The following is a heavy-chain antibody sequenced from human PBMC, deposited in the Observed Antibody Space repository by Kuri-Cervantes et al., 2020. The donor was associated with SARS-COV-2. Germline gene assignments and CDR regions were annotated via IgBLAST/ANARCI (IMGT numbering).Heavy chain of an antibody. Sequence: GESLKISCEASGFILGSYGMTWVRQAPGKGLQWVSSISAGGGRTDYADSVKGRFTISRDNSKKMVFLQMDKLRDEDAALYYCAKATVRFLEWLQYYYYYGMDVWGQGTTVTVSS. V-gene: IGHV3-23*01. CDR1: GFILGSYG. J-gene: IGHJ6*02. CDR2: ISAGGGRT. D-gene: IGHD3-3*01. CDR3: AKATVRFLEWLQYYYYYGMDV.